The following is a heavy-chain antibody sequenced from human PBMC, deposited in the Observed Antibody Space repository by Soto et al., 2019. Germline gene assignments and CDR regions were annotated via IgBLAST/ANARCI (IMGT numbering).Heavy chain of an antibody. Sequence: QVQLQESGPGLVKPSETLSLTCAVSGYSLSSGYYWGWIRQSPGKGLEWIASIYYTEKTFYNPSLRSRVTSSVDTSRNQFSLNLTSVTAADTAMYYCARYPRYVDGCTADYWGQGILVTVSS. V-gene: IGHV4-38-2*01. CDR2: IYYTEKT. CDR1: GYSLSSGYY. CDR3: ARYPRYVDGCTADY. D-gene: IGHD6-19*01. J-gene: IGHJ4*02.